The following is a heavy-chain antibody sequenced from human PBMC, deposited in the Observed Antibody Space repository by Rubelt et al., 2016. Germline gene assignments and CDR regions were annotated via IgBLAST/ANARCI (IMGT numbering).Heavy chain of an antibody. Sequence: VQLVESGGGVVQPGRSLRLSCAASGFTFSSYAMTWVRQAPGKGLEWVSYISSSTIYYADSVKGRFTISRDNAKNSLYLQMNSLRDEDTAVYYCARENNWIKNGMDVWGQGTTVTVSS. V-gene: IGHV3-48*02. CDR2: ISSSTI. CDR3: ARENNWIKNGMDV. J-gene: IGHJ6*02. D-gene: IGHD1/OR15-1a*01. CDR1: GFTFSSYA.